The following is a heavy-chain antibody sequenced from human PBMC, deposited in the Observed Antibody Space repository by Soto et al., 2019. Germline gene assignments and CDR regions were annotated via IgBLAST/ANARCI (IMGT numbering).Heavy chain of an antibody. CDR2: IYYSGST. Sequence: SETLSLTCTVSGGSISSYYWSWIRQPPGKGLEWIGYIYYSGSTNYNPSPKSRITISVDTSKNQFSLKLSSVTAADTAVYYCGRGSSTSKKGVFDIGGQGTRVTVSS. V-gene: IGHV4-59*08. D-gene: IGHD2-2*01. CDR1: GGSISSYY. J-gene: IGHJ3*02. CDR3: GRGSSTSKKGVFDI.